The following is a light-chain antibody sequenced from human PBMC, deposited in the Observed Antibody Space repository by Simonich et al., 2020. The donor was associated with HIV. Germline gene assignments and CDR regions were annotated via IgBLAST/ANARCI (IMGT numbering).Light chain of an antibody. Sequence: DIVMTQSPLPLPVTPGEPASISCRPSQSLLHSNVYNYLDWYLQKPGQSPQLLIYLGSNRASGVPDRFSGSASGTDFTLKISRVEAEDVGVYYCMQALQTPYSFGQGTKLEIK. V-gene: IGKV2-28*01. CDR3: MQALQTPYS. CDR1: QSLLHSNVYNY. J-gene: IGKJ2*03. CDR2: LGS.